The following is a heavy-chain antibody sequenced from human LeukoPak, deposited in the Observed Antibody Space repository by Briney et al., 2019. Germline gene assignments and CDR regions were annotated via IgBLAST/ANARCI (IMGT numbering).Heavy chain of an antibody. V-gene: IGHV3-21*04. CDR2: ISRSSAYI. Sequence: GGSLRLSCAASGFTLSSYSMNWVRQAPGKGLECVSSISRSSAYIYYAHSVKGRFTHSRDNAKKSLYLQMNSLRDKHKAGYYCARWGVGWLQFSDAFDIWGQGTMVTVSS. CDR1: GFTLSSYS. J-gene: IGHJ3*02. D-gene: IGHD5-24*01. CDR3: ARWGVGWLQFSDAFDI.